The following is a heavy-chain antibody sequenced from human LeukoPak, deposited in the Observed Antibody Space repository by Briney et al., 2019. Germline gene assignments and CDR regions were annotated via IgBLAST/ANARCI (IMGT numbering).Heavy chain of an antibody. V-gene: IGHV3-21*01. D-gene: IGHD3-10*01. Sequence: PGRSLRLSCAASGFTFSSYSMNWVRQAPGKGLEWVSSISSTGSYIYYADSVKGRFTISRDNAKNSLYLQMYSLRAEDTAVYYCAREGGIFGSGNYRMDVWGQGTTVTVSS. J-gene: IGHJ6*02. CDR3: AREGGIFGSGNYRMDV. CDR2: ISSTGSYI. CDR1: GFTFSSYS.